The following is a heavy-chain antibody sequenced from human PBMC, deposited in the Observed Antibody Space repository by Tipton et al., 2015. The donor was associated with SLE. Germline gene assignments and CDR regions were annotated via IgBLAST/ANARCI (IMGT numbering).Heavy chain of an antibody. D-gene: IGHD2-2*01. Sequence: QLVQSGAEVKKPGSSVKVSCKASGGTFSSYAISWVRQAPGQGLEWMGIINPSGGSTSYAQKFQGRVTMTRDTSTSTVYMELSSLRSEDTAVYYCARDPDIVVVPAAMEFGYWGQGTLVTVSS. CDR1: GGTFSSYA. V-gene: IGHV1-46*01. CDR3: ARDPDIVVVPAAMEFGY. J-gene: IGHJ4*02. CDR2: INPSGGST.